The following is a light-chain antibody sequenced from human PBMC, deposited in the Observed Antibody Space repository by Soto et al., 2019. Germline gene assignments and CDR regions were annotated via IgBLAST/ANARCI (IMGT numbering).Light chain of an antibody. CDR3: QAYDYSLTASV. J-gene: IGLJ3*02. Sequence: QPVLTQPPSVSGAPGQRVTLSCTGNSSNLGAGYDVHWYQQPPGAAPKLVIFGNRNRPSGVPERFSGSKSGTSASLAITGLQAEDEADYYCQAYDYSLTASVFGGGTKVTVL. CDR1: SSNLGAGYD. V-gene: IGLV1-40*01. CDR2: GNR.